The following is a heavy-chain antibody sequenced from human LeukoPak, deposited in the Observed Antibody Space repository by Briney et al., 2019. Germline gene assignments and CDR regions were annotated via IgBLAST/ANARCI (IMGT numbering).Heavy chain of an antibody. CDR1: GFTFSDYY. V-gene: IGHV3-11*01. J-gene: IGHJ4*02. D-gene: IGHD3-10*01. Sequence: GGSLRLSCAASGFTFSDYYMSWIRQAPGKGLEWVSYISSSGSTIYYADSVKGRFTISRDNSKNTLYLQMNSLRAEDTAVYYCAREDRGHGLNANYWGQGTLVTVSS. CDR2: ISSSGSTI. CDR3: AREDRGHGLNANY.